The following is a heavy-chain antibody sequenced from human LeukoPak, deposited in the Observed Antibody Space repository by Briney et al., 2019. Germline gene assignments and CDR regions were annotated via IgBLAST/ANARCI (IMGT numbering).Heavy chain of an antibody. CDR1: GFTFGTYA. V-gene: IGHV3-23*01. CDR3: AKGGYKGDFFDY. CDR2: ISASADRT. J-gene: IGHJ4*02. Sequence: GGSLRLSCAASGFTFGTYAMTWVRQAPGKGLEWVSSISASADRTYYADSVKGRFTISRDNSKNTLDLQMNSLRAEDTAVFYCAKGGYKGDFFDYWGQGSLVTVSS. D-gene: IGHD1-14*01.